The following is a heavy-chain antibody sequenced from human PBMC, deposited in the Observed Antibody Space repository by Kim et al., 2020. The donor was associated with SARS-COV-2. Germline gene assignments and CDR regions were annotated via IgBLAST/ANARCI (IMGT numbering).Heavy chain of an antibody. Sequence: SETLSLTCTVSGGSISSYYWSWIRQPPGKGLEWIGYIYYSGSTNYNPSLKSRVTISVDTSKNQFSLKLSSVTAADTAVYYCAGRRIALYYYYGMDVWGQGTTVTVSS. D-gene: IGHD1-26*01. CDR3: AGRRIALYYYYGMDV. CDR2: IYYSGST. CDR1: GGSISSYY. V-gene: IGHV4-59*01. J-gene: IGHJ6*02.